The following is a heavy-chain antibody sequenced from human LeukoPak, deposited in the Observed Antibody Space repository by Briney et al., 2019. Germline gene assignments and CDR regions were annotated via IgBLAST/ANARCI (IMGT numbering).Heavy chain of an antibody. V-gene: IGHV3-66*01. Sequence: GGSLRLSCAASGFTVSSNYMSWVRQAPGKGLEWVSVIYSGGNTYYADSVNGRFTISRDNSKNTLYLQMNSLRAEDTAVYYCAELGITMIGGVWGKGTTVTISS. J-gene: IGHJ6*04. CDR1: GFTVSSNY. D-gene: IGHD3-10*02. CDR2: IYSGGNT. CDR3: AELGITMIGGV.